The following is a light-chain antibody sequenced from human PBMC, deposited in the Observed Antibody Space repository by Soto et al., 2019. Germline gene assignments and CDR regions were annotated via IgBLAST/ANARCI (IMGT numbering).Light chain of an antibody. Sequence: DIQMPQSPSSVSAPEGDRVTIPCRASQGISSWLAWYPQKQGKAPKLMIYPSSSLQRGVPSRLSGSGSGTDFTLTISSLQPEDCATYYCQQANSFPLTFGGGTKVESK. V-gene: IGKV1D-12*01. CDR3: QQANSFPLT. CDR2: PSS. CDR1: QGISSW. J-gene: IGKJ4*01.